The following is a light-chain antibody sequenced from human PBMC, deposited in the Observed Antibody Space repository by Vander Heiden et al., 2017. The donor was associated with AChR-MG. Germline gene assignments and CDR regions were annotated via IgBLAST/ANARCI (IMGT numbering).Light chain of an antibody. V-gene: IGLV1-40*01. CDR3: QSYDSSLSGVV. Sequence: QSGRTQPPSVSGAPGQRASIPCTVSNSNIGADYDVHWYQVPRTAPKLLIYAYNNRPSGVPDRFSGSKSGTSASLAITGLQAEDEADYYCQSYDSSLSGVVFGGGTKLTVL. CDR1: NSNIGADYD. CDR2: AYN. J-gene: IGLJ2*01.